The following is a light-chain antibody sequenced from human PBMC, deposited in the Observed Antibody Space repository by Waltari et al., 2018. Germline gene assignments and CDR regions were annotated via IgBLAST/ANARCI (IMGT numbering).Light chain of an antibody. V-gene: IGKV3-15*01. CDR3: QQYYKWPPIT. CDR1: QSVRNN. J-gene: IGKJ5*01. CDR2: DAS. Sequence: EIVMTQSPATLTVSPGERATLSCRASQSVRNNLGWYQQKPGQAPRLLIYDASTRATDNPARFSGSGSGTYFTLTISSLQSEDSAVYYCQQYYKWPPITFGQGTRLEIK.